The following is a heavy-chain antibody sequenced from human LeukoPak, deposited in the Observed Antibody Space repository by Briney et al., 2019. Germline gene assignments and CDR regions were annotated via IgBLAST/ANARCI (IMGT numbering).Heavy chain of an antibody. Sequence: ASVTVSRKASGYSFTSYDINWVRQATGQGLEWMGWMKPNSGNTGYAQKFQDRVTMTRDTAINTASMELSSLRFEDTAVYYCTRVGFYHNTTAWGQGTLVTVSS. CDR2: MKPNSGNT. D-gene: IGHD2/OR15-2a*01. V-gene: IGHV1-8*02. CDR3: TRVGFYHNTTA. J-gene: IGHJ5*02. CDR1: GYSFTSYD.